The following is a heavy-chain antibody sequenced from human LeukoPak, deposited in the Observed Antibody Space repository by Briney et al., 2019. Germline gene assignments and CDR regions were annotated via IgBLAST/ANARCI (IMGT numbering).Heavy chain of an antibody. CDR3: ARGITYYDFWSGWPDAFDI. D-gene: IGHD3-3*01. J-gene: IGHJ3*02. CDR2: INHSGST. CDR1: GGSFSGYY. Sequence: SETLSLTCAVYGGSFSGYYWSWIRQPPGKGLEWIGEINHSGSTNYNPSLKSRVTITVDTSKNQFSLKLSSVTAADTAVYYCARGITYYDFWSGWPDAFDIWGQGTMVTVSS. V-gene: IGHV4-34*01.